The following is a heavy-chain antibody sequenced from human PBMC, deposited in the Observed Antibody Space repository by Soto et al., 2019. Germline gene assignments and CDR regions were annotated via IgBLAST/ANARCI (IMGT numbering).Heavy chain of an antibody. CDR3: ASGIRDGGKSGAFDS. CDR1: GGSISSGGYS. J-gene: IGHJ3*02. Sequence: QLQLQESGSGLVKPSQTLSLTCAVSGGSISSGGYSWSWIRQPPGTGLEWIGYLYHSGSTYYNPSLNSRVTISVDRSKNQSSLKLSSVTAADTAVYYCASGIRDGGKSGAFDSWGQGTMVTVSS. V-gene: IGHV4-30-2*01. CDR2: LYHSGST. D-gene: IGHD2-15*01.